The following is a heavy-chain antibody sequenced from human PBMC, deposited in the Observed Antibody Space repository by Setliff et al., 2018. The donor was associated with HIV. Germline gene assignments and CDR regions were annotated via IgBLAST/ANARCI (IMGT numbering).Heavy chain of an antibody. V-gene: IGHV4-39*07. Sequence: PSETLSLTCTVSGGSIRSSTYYWGWIRQSPGKGLEWIGSVYYSGTTYYNPSLESRVTISVDTSKNQFSLKLSSVTAADTAVYYCARHVPVRGHTPLDNWGQGTLVTVSS. CDR2: VYYSGTT. J-gene: IGHJ4*02. D-gene: IGHD2-15*01. CDR3: ARHVPVRGHTPLDN. CDR1: GGSIRSSTYY.